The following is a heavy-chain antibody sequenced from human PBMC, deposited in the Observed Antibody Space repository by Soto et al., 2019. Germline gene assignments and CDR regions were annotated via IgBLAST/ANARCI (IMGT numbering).Heavy chain of an antibody. CDR1: GFTFTNYG. D-gene: IGHD6-19*01. CDR3: AREDSIIIPAVADF. CDR2: VSKSDYT. J-gene: IGHJ4*02. Sequence: GGSLRLSCAVSGFTFTNYGINWVRQAPGKGLEWVSSVSKSDYTYYSESVKGRFTISRDNARNSVSLQMNNLRAEDTAVYYCAREDSIIIPAVADFRGQGTLVTVSS. V-gene: IGHV3-21*01.